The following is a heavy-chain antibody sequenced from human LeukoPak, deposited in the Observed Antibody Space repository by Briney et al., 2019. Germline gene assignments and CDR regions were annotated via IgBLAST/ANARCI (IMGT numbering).Heavy chain of an antibody. Sequence: ASVKVSCKASGYTFTSYGISWVRQAPGQGLEWMGRISAYNGNTNYAQKLQGRVTMTTDTSTSTAYMELRSLRSDDTDVYYCARGRRVVVPAATLAPTVNTYYFDYWGQGTLVTVSS. CDR3: ARGRRVVVPAATLAPTVNTYYFDY. CDR1: GYTFTSYG. V-gene: IGHV1-18*01. D-gene: IGHD2-2*01. CDR2: ISAYNGNT. J-gene: IGHJ4*02.